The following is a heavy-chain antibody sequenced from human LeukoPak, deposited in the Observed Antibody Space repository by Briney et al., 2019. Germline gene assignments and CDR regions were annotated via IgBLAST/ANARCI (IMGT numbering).Heavy chain of an antibody. J-gene: IGHJ4*02. CDR2: ISSSSSTI. D-gene: IGHD3-22*01. V-gene: IGHV3-48*02. CDR3: ARDLRYDSSGYPDY. Sequence: PGGSLRLSCAASGFTFSSYSMNWVRQAPGKGLEWVSYISSSSSTIYYADSVKGRFTISRGNAKNSLYLQMNSLRDEDTAVYYCARDLRYDSSGYPDYWGQGTLVTVSS. CDR1: GFTFSSYS.